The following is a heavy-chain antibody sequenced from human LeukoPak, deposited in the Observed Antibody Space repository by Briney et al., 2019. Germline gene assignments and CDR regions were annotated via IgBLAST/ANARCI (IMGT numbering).Heavy chain of an antibody. J-gene: IGHJ5*02. Sequence: SVKVSCKASGGTFSSYTISWVRQAPGQGLEWMGRIIPILGIANYAQKFQGRVTITADKSTSTAYMELSSLRSEDTAVYYCARARSGNNWFDPWVQGTLVTVSS. CDR3: ARARSGNNWFDP. V-gene: IGHV1-69*02. CDR2: IIPILGIA. CDR1: GGTFSSYT. D-gene: IGHD1-26*01.